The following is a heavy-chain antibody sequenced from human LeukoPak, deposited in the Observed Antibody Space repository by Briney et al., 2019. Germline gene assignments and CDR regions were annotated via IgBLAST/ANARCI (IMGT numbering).Heavy chain of an antibody. J-gene: IGHJ4*02. CDR3: ATDVGQLWLCFDR. CDR2: INPSGGST. V-gene: IGHV1-46*01. D-gene: IGHD2-8*02. CDR1: GYTFTNYY. Sequence: ASVKVSCKASGYTFTNYYMHWVRQAPGQGLEWMGIINPSGGSTTYAQKFQGRLTMTEDTSTDTAYMELSSLRSDDTAVYYCATDVGQLWLCFDRWGQGTLVTVSS.